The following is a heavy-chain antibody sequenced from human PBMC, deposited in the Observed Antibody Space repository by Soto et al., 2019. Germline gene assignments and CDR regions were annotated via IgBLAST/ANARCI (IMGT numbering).Heavy chain of an antibody. J-gene: IGHJ4*02. D-gene: IGHD3-22*01. Sequence: QVQLVESGGGVVQPGRSLRLSCAASGFTFSSYGMHWVRQAPGKGLEWVAGISYDGSNKYYADSVKGRFTISRDNSKNTLYLQMNSLRAEDTAVYYCAKDQDDSSGYYPHYWGQGTLGTVSS. CDR1: GFTFSSYG. CDR3: AKDQDDSSGYYPHY. CDR2: ISYDGSNK. V-gene: IGHV3-30*18.